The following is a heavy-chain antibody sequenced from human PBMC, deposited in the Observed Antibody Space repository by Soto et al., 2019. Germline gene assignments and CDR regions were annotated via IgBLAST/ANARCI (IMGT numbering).Heavy chain of an antibody. J-gene: IGHJ3*02. CDR3: GGDSSGYYYPDVFDI. D-gene: IGHD3-22*01. CDR1: GFTFSSYS. V-gene: IGHV3-48*02. CDR2: ISSSSSTI. Sequence: EVQLVESGGGLVQPGGSLRLSCAASGFTFSSYSMNWVRQAPGKGLEWVSYISSSSSTIYYADSVKGRFTISRDNAXXSLYLQMNSLRDEDTAVYYCGGDSSGYYYPDVFDIWGQGTMVTVSS.